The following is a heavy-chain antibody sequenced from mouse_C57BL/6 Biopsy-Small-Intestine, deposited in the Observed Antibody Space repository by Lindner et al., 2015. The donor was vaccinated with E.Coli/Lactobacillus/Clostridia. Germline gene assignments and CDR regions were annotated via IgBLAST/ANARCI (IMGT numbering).Heavy chain of an antibody. J-gene: IGHJ2*01. V-gene: IGHV1-7*01. CDR1: GYTFTTYW. Sequence: VQLQESGTELAKPGASVKLSCRASGYTFTTYWMHWVRQRPGQGLEWIGYINPASGYAYYNQKFKNKATLTADKSSTTAYMQMGSLTYEDSALYYCARHSIYFGSSSFDYWGQGTTLTVSS. D-gene: IGHD1-1*01. CDR3: ARHSIYFGSSSFDY. CDR2: INPASGYA.